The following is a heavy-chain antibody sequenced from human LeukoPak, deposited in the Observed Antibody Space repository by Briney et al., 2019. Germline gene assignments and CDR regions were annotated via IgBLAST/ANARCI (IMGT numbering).Heavy chain of an antibody. CDR3: ARGGWVGGYSYGLSHDAFDI. CDR1: GYTFTSYY. CDR2: INPSGGST. J-gene: IGHJ3*02. D-gene: IGHD5-18*01. Sequence: ASVKVSCKASGYTFTSYYMHWVRQAPGQGLEWMGIINPSGGSTSYAQKFQGRVTMTRDTSTSTVYMELSILRSEDTAVYYCARGGWVGGYSYGLSHDAFDIWGQGTMVTVSS. V-gene: IGHV1-46*01.